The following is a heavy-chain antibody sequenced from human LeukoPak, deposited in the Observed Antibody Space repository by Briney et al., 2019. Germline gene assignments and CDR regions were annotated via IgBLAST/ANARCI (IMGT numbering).Heavy chain of an antibody. J-gene: IGHJ4*02. V-gene: IGHV3-33*01. D-gene: IGHD3-22*01. CDR1: GFTFSSYG. CDR2: IWYDGSNK. Sequence: GRSLRLPCAASGFTFSSYGMHWVRQAPGKGLEWVAVIWYDGSNKYYADSVKGRFTISRDNSKNTLYLQMNSLRAEDTAVYYRARDSSGYFGDWGQGTLVTVSS. CDR3: ARDSSGYFGD.